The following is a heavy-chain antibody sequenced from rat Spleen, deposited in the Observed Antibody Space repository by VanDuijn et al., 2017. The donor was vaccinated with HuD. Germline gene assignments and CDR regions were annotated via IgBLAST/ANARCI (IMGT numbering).Heavy chain of an antibody. V-gene: IGHV2-4*01. J-gene: IGHJ2*01. CDR1: GFSLTSYG. Sequence: QVQLKESGLGLVQPSQTLSLTCTVSGFSLTSYGVSWVRQPPGKGLEWMGGIWTDGSTEYNSTLKSRLSISRDTSKSQVFLKMNSLQTDDTATYYCARDHTYYGYNYFDYWGQGVMVTVSS. CDR3: ARDHTYYGYNYFDY. D-gene: IGHD1-9*01. CDR2: IWTDGST.